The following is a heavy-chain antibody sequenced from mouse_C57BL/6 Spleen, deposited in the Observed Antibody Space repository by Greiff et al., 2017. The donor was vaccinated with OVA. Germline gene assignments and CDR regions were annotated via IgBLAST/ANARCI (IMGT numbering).Heavy chain of an antibody. CDR1: GYTFTSYW. Sequence: QVQLQQPGTELVKPGASVKLSCKASGYTFTSYWMHWVKQRPGQGLEWIGSINPNNGGTNYNEKFKSKATLTVDKSSSTAYMQLSSLTSEDSAVYYCARGGYDGYPRFAYWGQGTLVTVSA. D-gene: IGHD2-3*01. CDR2: INPNNGGT. V-gene: IGHV1-53*01. J-gene: IGHJ3*01. CDR3: ARGGYDGYPRFAY.